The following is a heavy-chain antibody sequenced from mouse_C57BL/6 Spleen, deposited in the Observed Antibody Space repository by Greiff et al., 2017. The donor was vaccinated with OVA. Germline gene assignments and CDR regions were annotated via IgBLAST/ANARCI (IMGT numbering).Heavy chain of an antibody. CDR1: GYTFTSYW. CDR3: ARTGFTRSMDY. CDR2: IYPGSGSP. Sequence: QVQLQQPGAELVKPGASVKMSCQVSGYTFTSYWITWVKQRPGQGLEWIGDIYPGSGSPNYPEKFKSKATRAVDTSSSTAYMQLSSLTSEDAAVYYSARTGFTRSMDYWGQGTSVTVSS. V-gene: IGHV1-55*01. J-gene: IGHJ4*01.